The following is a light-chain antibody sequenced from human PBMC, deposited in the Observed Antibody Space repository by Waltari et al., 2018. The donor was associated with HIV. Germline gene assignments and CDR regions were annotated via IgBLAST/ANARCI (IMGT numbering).Light chain of an antibody. V-gene: IGLV2-14*01. J-gene: IGLJ2*01. CDR1: SRDGGGYNY. Sequence: QSALTQPASVSGSPGQSITISCTGTSRDGGGYNYVSWYQQHPGNAPKLMIYEVSNRPSGVSNRFSGSKSGNTASLTISGLQAEDEADYYCSSYTSSSSVVFGGGTKLTVL. CDR2: EVS. CDR3: SSYTSSSSVV.